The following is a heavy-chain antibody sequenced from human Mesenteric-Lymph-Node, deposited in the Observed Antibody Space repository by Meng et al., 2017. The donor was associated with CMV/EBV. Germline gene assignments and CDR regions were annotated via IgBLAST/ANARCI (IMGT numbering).Heavy chain of an antibody. D-gene: IGHD2-2*01. CDR2: IRGNGDIT. J-gene: IGHJ3*02. V-gene: IGHV3-23*01. CDR1: GFTFKNHA. Sequence: GGSLRLSCAASGFTFKNHAMTWVRQAPGKGLEWVSAIRGNGDITHYADSVKGRFTISRDNAKNSLYLQMSSLRAEDTAVYYCARGGYCSSTTCYLFNGFDMWGQGTVVTVSS. CDR3: ARGGYCSSTTCYLFNGFDM.